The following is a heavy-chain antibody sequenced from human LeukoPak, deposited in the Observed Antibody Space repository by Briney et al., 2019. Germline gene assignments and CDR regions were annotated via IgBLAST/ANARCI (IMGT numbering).Heavy chain of an antibody. CDR1: GGSISSTNNY. V-gene: IGHV4-39*02. CDR3: ARDIANGDYFNY. CDR2: IFYSGST. J-gene: IGHJ4*02. D-gene: IGHD2-21*01. Sequence: SETLSLTCTVSGGSISSTNNYWGWVRQPPGKGLGWVGSIFYSGSTNYNPSLKRRVTISENVSKNQFSLKVSSVTATDTAVYYCARDIANGDYFNYWGQGTLVTVSS.